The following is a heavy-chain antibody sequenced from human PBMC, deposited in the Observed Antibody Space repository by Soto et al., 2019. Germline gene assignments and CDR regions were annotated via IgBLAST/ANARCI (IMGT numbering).Heavy chain of an antibody. CDR3: AKDPNGYGGSPYGMDV. CDR1: GFTFSSYA. V-gene: IGHV3-23*01. Sequence: AGGSLRLSCAASGFTFSSYAMSWVRQAPGKGLEWVSAISGSGGSTYYADSVKGRFTISRDNSKNTLYLQMNSLRAEDTAVYYCAKDPNGYGGSPYGMDVWGQGTTVTVSS. J-gene: IGHJ6*02. D-gene: IGHD2-15*01. CDR2: ISGSGGST.